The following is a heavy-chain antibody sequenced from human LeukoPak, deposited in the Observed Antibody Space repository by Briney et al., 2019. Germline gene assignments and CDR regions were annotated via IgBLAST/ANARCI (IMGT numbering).Heavy chain of an antibody. CDR1: GFPFGDYT. J-gene: IGHJ4*02. CDR3: TREKSYYYDTSGSDY. V-gene: IGHV3-49*03. D-gene: IGHD3-22*01. Sequence: GGSLRLSCTASGFPFGDYTISWFRQAPGKGLEWVGFIRSKTYGGTTEYAASVKSRFTMSRDDSKSIAYLQLNSLKTEDTAVYYCTREKSYYYDTSGSDYWGQGTLVTVSS. CDR2: IRSKTYGGTT.